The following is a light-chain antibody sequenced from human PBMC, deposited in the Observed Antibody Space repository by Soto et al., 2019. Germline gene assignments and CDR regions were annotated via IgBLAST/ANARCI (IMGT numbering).Light chain of an antibody. CDR2: AAS. Sequence: DIQMTHSPSSLSASVVGRVSISVRASQSISSYLNWYQQKPGKAPKLLIYAASSLQSGVPSRFSGSGSGTDFTLTISSLQPEDFATYYCQQSYNTRTFGQGTKVDIK. J-gene: IGKJ1*01. V-gene: IGKV1-39*01. CDR3: QQSYNTRT. CDR1: QSISSY.